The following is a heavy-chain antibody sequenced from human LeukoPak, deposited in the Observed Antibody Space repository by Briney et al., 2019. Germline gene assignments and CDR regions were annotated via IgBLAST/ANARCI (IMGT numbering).Heavy chain of an antibody. CDR2: IWYDGSNK. D-gene: IGHD2-8*01. CDR3: ARGYCTNGVCLYYYYYGMDV. Sequence: GRSLRLSCAASGFTFSSYGMHWVRQAPGKGLEWVAVIWYDGSNKYYADSVKGRFTIPRDNSKNTLYLQMNSLRAEDTAVYYCARGYCTNGVCLYYYYYGMDVWGQGTTVTVSS. V-gene: IGHV3-33*01. J-gene: IGHJ6*02. CDR1: GFTFSSYG.